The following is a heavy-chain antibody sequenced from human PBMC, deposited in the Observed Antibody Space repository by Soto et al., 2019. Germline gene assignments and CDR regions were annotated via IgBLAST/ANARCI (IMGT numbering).Heavy chain of an antibody. CDR1: GFRFGDYG. Sequence: EVQLVESGGGLVQPGRSLRLSCAASGFRFGDYGMHWVRQVPGKGLEWVSGISDYSGSIGYADSVKGRFTISRDNAKNSQYLQMNSLRAEDTALDYCAKSMGGTANGMDVWGQGTTVTVSS. J-gene: IGHJ6*02. CDR2: ISDYSGSI. V-gene: IGHV3-9*01. CDR3: AKSMGGTANGMDV. D-gene: IGHD2-15*01.